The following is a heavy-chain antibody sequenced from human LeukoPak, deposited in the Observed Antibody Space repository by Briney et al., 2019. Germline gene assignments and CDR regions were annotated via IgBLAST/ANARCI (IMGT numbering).Heavy chain of an antibody. CDR2: ISSNGGST. CDR3: ARGPERGYSYAFGN. D-gene: IGHD5-18*01. J-gene: IGHJ4*02. V-gene: IGHV3-64*01. Sequence: GGSLRLSCAASGFTFSSYAMHWVRQAPGKGLEYVSAISSNGGSTYYANSVKGRFTISRDNSKNTLYLQMGSLRAEDTAVYYCARGPERGYSYAFGNWGQGTLVTVSS. CDR1: GFTFSSYA.